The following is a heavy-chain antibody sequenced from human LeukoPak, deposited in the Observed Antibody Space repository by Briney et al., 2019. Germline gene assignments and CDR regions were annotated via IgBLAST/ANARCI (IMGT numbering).Heavy chain of an antibody. CDR3: ARAYCSGGSCYFLGYYYYGMDV. CDR1: GFTFSNYA. D-gene: IGHD2-15*01. Sequence: GGSLRLSCAASGFTFSNYAMTWVRQAPGKGLEWVSGISGSGSSTYYADSVKGRFTISRDNSKNTLYLQMNSLRAEDTAVYYCARAYCSGGSCYFLGYYYYGMDVWGQGTTVTVSS. J-gene: IGHJ6*02. V-gene: IGHV3-23*01. CDR2: ISGSGSST.